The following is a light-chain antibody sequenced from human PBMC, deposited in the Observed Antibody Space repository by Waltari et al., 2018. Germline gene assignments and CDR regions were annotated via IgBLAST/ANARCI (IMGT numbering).Light chain of an antibody. V-gene: IGLV2-14*03. J-gene: IGLJ2*01. CDR3: SSYTSSSTLEVV. CDR1: SSDVGGYNY. CDR2: DVS. Sequence: QSALTQTASVSGSPGQSITISCNGTSSDVGGYNYVSWYQQHPGKAPKLMIYDVSNRPSGVSNRFSGSKSGNTASLTISGLQAEDEADYYCSSYTSSSTLEVVFGGGTKLTVL.